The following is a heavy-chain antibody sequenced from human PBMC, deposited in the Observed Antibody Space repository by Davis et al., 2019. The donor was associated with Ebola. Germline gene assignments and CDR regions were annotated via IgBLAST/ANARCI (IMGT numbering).Heavy chain of an antibody. V-gene: IGHV3-23*03. CDR2: IYSGGTTRYA. D-gene: IGHD6-6*01. Sequence: GESLKISCAASVFTFNTYAMAWVRQAPGKGLEWVTVIYSGGTTRYADYADSVKGRFTISRDNSKNTLYLQMSSLRAEDTAVYYCVKAWTWQLAGDWFDPWGQGTLVTVSS. CDR3: VKAWTWQLAGDWFDP. J-gene: IGHJ5*02. CDR1: VFTFNTYA.